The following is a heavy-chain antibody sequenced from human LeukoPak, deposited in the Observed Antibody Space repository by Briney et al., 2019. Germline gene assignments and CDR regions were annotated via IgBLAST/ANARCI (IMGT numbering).Heavy chain of an antibody. CDR1: GFTLSSYW. J-gene: IGHJ1*01. D-gene: IGHD3-22*01. CDR3: ARAPSEIGGYYPEYFRH. CDR2: IKSDGST. V-gene: IGHV3-74*01. Sequence: PGGSLRLSCAASGFTLSSYWMHWVCQAPGKGLVWVSRIKSDGSTNYADSVKGRFTISRDNAKNTLSLQMNSLRAEDTGVYYCARAPSEIGGYYPEYFRHWGQGTLVTVSS.